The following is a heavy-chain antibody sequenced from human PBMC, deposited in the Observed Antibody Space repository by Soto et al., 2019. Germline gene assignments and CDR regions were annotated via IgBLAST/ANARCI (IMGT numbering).Heavy chain of an antibody. CDR1: GFTFSSYG. J-gene: IGHJ3*02. V-gene: IGHV3-30*18. CDR3: AKDGRHYYGSGSDAFDI. CDR2: ISYDGSNK. D-gene: IGHD3-10*01. Sequence: GGSLRLSCAASGFTFSSYGMHWVRQAPGKGLEWVAVISYDGSNKYYADSVKGRFTISRDNSKNTLYLQMNSLRAEDTAVYYCAKDGRHYYGSGSDAFDIWGQGTMVTVSS.